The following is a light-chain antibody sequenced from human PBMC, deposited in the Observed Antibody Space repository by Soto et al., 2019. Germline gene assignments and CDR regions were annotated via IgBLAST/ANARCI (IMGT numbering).Light chain of an antibody. V-gene: IGKV3-20*01. Sequence: IVCAQSPCPLSLSPGERATLSFRASQSVSSSYLAWYQQKPGQAPRLLIYAASSRAAGIPDRFSGSGSGTDFTLTISRLEPEDFAVYYCQQYGRSPWTFGQGTKVDIK. CDR2: AAS. CDR3: QQYGRSPWT. CDR1: QSVSSSY. J-gene: IGKJ1*01.